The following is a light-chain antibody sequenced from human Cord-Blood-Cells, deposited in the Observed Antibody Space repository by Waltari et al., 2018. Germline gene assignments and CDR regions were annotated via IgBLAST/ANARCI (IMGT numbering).Light chain of an antibody. J-gene: IGKJ2*01. CDR1: QSVSSSY. CDR2: GAS. V-gene: IGKV3-20*01. CDR3: QQYGSSPVT. Sequence: EIVLTQSPGTLSLSPGERATLSCRASQSVSSSYLAWYQQKPGQAPRLLIYGASSRATGIPDRFSGSGSETDFTLTISRLEPEDFAVYYCQQYGSSPVTFGQGTKLEIK.